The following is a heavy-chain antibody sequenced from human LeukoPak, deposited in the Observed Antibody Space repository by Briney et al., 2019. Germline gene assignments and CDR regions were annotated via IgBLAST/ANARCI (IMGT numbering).Heavy chain of an antibody. V-gene: IGHV3-13*01. CDR3: VRQKKSHGNFDY. D-gene: IGHD1-26*01. Sequence: GGSLRLSCAASGFTFSDHAMHWVRQAPGKGLEWVSAVVIAADTFYPGSVKGRFTISRENAKNSLYLQMNSLRVEDTAVYYCVRQKKSHGNFDYWGQGTLVTVSS. CDR2: VVIAADT. J-gene: IGHJ4*02. CDR1: GFTFSDHA.